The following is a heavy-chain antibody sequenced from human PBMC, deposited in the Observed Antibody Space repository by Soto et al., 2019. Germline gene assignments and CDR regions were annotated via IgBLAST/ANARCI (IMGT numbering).Heavy chain of an antibody. CDR2: VYYSGST. CDR1: GVSIRSSY. J-gene: IGHJ3*02. V-gene: IGHV4-59*01. CDR3: ARGYYDSRGQSNTFDI. D-gene: IGHD3-22*01. Sequence: PSESLSLACTVSGVSIRSSYWSWIRQSPGKRLEWIGYVYYSGSTNYNPSLKSRVTISVDTSKNQFSLKLSSVTAADTAVYYCARGYYDSRGQSNTFDIWGQGTMVTVPS.